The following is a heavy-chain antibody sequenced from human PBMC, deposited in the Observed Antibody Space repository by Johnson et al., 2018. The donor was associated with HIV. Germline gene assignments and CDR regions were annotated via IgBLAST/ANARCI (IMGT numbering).Heavy chain of an antibody. CDR3: ARGGGVVGNAFDI. D-gene: IGHD1-26*01. CDR1: GFTLSSYW. Sequence: VQLVESGGGLVQPGGSVRLSCAASGFTLSSYWMTWIRQAPGQGLEWVSYSSSSGSTMYYADSVKGRFTISRDNAKNSLYLQMNSLRAEDRAVYYCARGGGVVGNAFDIWGQGTMVTVSS. J-gene: IGHJ3*02. V-gene: IGHV3-48*04. CDR2: SSSSGSTM.